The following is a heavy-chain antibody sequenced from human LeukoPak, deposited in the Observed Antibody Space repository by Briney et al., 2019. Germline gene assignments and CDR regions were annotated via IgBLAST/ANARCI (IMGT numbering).Heavy chain of an antibody. D-gene: IGHD6-13*01. CDR2: ISSSSSYI. J-gene: IGHJ4*02. CDR3: ARDRTSSWYYGVTDY. Sequence: GSLRLSCAASGFTFSRYSMKWVRQAPGKGLGWVSSISSSSSYIYYADSVKGRFTISRDNAKNSLYLQMNSLRAEDTAVYYCARDRTSSWYYGVTDYWGQGTLVTVSS. CDR1: GFTFSRYS. V-gene: IGHV3-21*01.